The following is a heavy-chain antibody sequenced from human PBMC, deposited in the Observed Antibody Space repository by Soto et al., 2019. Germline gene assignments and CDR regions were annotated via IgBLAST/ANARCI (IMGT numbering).Heavy chain of an antibody. CDR2: ISAYNGNT. J-gene: IGHJ1*01. CDR3: ARAVDYYDSSGYYTHEYFQH. V-gene: IGHV1-18*01. Sequence: QVQLVQSGAEVKXPGXSVKVSCKASGYTFTSYGISWVRQAPGQGLEWMGWISAYNGNTNYAQKIQGRVTMTTDTSTSTAYMELRSLRSDDTAVYYCARAVDYYDSSGYYTHEYFQHWGQGTLVTVSS. D-gene: IGHD3-22*01. CDR1: GYTFTSYG.